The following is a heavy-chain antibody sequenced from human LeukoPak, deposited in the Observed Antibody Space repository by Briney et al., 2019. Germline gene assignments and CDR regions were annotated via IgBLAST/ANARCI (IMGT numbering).Heavy chain of an antibody. CDR1: AGSISSSNYY. Sequence: SETLSLTCTVSAGSISSSNYYWGWIRQPPGKGLEWIGSVYYSGSTCYNPSLRSRAAISVDTSKNQFSLKLTSVTAADTAVYYCARHSYYYDSSGYYYFFDYWGRGTLVTVSS. V-gene: IGHV4-39*01. CDR2: VYYSGST. D-gene: IGHD3-22*01. CDR3: ARHSYYYDSSGYYYFFDY. J-gene: IGHJ4*02.